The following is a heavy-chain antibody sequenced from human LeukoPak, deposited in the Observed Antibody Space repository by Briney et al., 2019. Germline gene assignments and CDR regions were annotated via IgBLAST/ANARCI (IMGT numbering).Heavy chain of an antibody. CDR3: ARCPYSSSWYLGTFDI. Sequence: GGSLRLSCAASGFTFSSYSMNWVRQAPGKGLEWVSSISSSSSYIYYADSVKGRFTISRDNAKNSLYLQMNSLRAEDTAVYYCARCPYSSSWYLGTFDIWGQGTMVTVSS. J-gene: IGHJ3*02. V-gene: IGHV3-21*01. D-gene: IGHD6-13*01. CDR2: ISSSSSYI. CDR1: GFTFSSYS.